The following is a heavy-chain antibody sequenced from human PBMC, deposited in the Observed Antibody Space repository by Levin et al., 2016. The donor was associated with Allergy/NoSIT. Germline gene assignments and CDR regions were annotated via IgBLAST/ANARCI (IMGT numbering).Heavy chain of an antibody. CDR3: ATIRLHGLDV. CDR1: GGSISSGDYY. J-gene: IGHJ6*02. V-gene: IGHV4-30-4*01. Sequence: SETLSLTCSVSGGSISSGDYYCSWIRQPPGKGLEWIGYIYYSGSTSYNPSLKSRVTISVDTSKNQFSLKLNSVTAADTAVYYCATIRLHGLDVWGQGTTVTVSS. D-gene: IGHD3-3*01. CDR2: IYYSGST.